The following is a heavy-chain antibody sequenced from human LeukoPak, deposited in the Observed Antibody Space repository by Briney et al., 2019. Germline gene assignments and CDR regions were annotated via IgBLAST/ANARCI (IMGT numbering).Heavy chain of an antibody. J-gene: IGHJ3*02. CDR3: ARGGRRDGYNKDASDI. D-gene: IGHD5-24*01. CDR1: GYTFTGYY. CDR2: INPNSGGT. Sequence: ASVKVSCKASGYTFTGYYMHWVRQAPGQGLEWMGWINPNSGGTNYAQKFQGRVTMTRDTSISTAYMELSRLRSDDTAVYYCARGGRRDGYNKDASDIWGQGTMVTVSS. V-gene: IGHV1-2*02.